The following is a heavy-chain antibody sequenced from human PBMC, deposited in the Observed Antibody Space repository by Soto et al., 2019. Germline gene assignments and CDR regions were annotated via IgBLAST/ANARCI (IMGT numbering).Heavy chain of an antibody. CDR2: FDPSDSYS. CDR1: GYSFTTHW. V-gene: IGHV5-10-1*01. J-gene: IGHJ4*02. Sequence: PGESLKISCKASGYSFTTHWIGWVRQMPGKGLEWMGRFDPSDSYSNYSPSFQGHVTFSVDKSKSTAYLQWNSLRASDTAMYYCARYPREFPFDFWGQGTMVTVSS. CDR3: ARYPREFPFDF.